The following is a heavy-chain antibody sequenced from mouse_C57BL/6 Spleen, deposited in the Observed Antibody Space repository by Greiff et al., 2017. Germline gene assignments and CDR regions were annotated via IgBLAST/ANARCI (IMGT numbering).Heavy chain of an antibody. CDR1: GYTFTSYW. D-gene: IGHD2-5*01. CDR2: IDPSDSYT. V-gene: IGHV1-69*01. CDR3: ARGSNYDAMDY. J-gene: IGHJ4*01. Sequence: QVQLQQPGAELVMPGASVKLSCKASGYTFTSYWMHWVKQRPGQGLEWIGEIDPSDSYTNYNQKFKGKSTLTVDKSSSTAYMQLSRLTSEDSAVYYCARGSNYDAMDYWGQGTSVTVSS.